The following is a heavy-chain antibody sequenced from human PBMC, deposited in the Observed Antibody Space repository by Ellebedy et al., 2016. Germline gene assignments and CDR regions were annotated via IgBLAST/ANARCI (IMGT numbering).Heavy chain of an antibody. V-gene: IGHV3-7*01. CDR3: AREGAVAVAGTGY. D-gene: IGHD6-19*01. CDR1: GFTFSSYW. Sequence: GGSLRLXXAASGFTFSSYWMSWVRQAPGKGLEWVATIKQDGSEKYYVDSVKGRFTISRDNAKNSLYLQMNSLRAEDTAVYYCAREGAVAVAGTGYWGQGTLVTVSS. CDR2: IKQDGSEK. J-gene: IGHJ4*02.